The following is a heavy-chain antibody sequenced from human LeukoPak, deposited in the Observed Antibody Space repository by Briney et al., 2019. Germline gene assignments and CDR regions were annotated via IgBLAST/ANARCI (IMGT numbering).Heavy chain of an antibody. CDR2: ISVYSDNT. CDR3: ARDESGTSSFLYLYYGMDV. J-gene: IGHJ6*02. V-gene: IGHV1-18*01. Sequence: GASVKVSCKASGYTFTSYGISWVRQAPGQGLEWMGWISVYSDNTKYAQKVQGRVTMTTDTSTSTAYMELRSLTSDDTAVYYCARDESGTSSFLYLYYGMDVWGQGTTVTVS. CDR1: GYTFTSYG. D-gene: IGHD1-7*01.